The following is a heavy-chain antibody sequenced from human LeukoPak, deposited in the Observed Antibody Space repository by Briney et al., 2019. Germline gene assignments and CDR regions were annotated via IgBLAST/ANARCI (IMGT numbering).Heavy chain of an antibody. Sequence: GAPVKVSCKASGYTFTSYDINWVRQATGQGLEWMGWMNPNSGNTGYAQKFQGSVTMTRDTSTSTVYMELSSLRSEDTAVYYCARFQGSSWTTTTYYYYYGMDVWGQGTTVTVSS. CDR1: GYTFTSYD. CDR2: MNPNSGNT. J-gene: IGHJ6*02. CDR3: ARFQGSSWTTTTYYYYYGMDV. V-gene: IGHV1-8*01. D-gene: IGHD6-13*01.